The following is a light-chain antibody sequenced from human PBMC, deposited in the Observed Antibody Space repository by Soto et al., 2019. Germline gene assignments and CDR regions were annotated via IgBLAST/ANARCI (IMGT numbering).Light chain of an antibody. CDR1: SSNVGSNT. J-gene: IGLJ2*01. CDR3: AAWDDSLNVVV. V-gene: IGLV1-44*01. CDR2: SDN. Sequence: QSVLSQPPSASGTPGQRVTISCSGSSSNVGSNTVSWYQRLPGTAPNLLIYSDNQRPSGVPDRFSGSKSGTSASLAISGLQSEDEADYYCAAWDDSLNVVVFGAGTKLTVL.